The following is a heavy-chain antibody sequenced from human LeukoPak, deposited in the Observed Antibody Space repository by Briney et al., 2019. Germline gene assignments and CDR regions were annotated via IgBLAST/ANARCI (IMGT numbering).Heavy chain of an antibody. Sequence: KPSETLSLTCTVSGYSISSGYYWGWIRQPPGKGLEWIGSIYHSGSTYYNPSLKSRVTTSVDTSKNQFSLKLSSVTAADTAVYYCARAVRYYYGSGSGPYYMDVWGKGTTVTVSS. J-gene: IGHJ6*03. CDR1: GYSISSGYY. CDR3: ARAVRYYYGSGSGPYYMDV. CDR2: IYHSGST. V-gene: IGHV4-38-2*02. D-gene: IGHD3-10*01.